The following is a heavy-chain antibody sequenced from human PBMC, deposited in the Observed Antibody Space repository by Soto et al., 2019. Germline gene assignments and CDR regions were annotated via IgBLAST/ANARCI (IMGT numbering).Heavy chain of an antibody. J-gene: IGHJ5*02. D-gene: IGHD2-2*01. V-gene: IGHV4-34*01. CDR2: INHRGST. CDR3: ARDRFCTSTTCRVGNWFDP. CDR1: GGSFSGYY. Sequence: SETLSLTCVVYGGSFSGYYWSWIRQSPGKGLEWIGGINHRGSTNYNPSLESRVTISVDTSKNQFSLKLPSVTAADTAMYYCARDRFCTSTTCRVGNWFDPWGQGTLGTVSS.